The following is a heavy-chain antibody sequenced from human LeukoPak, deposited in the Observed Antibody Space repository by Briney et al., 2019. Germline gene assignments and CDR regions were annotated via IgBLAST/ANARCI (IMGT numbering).Heavy chain of an antibody. D-gene: IGHD6-13*01. CDR3: AKHIAAAGPNFDY. Sequence: TGGSLRLSCAASGFTFSSYAMSWVRQAPGKGLGWVSAISGSGGSTYYADSVKGRFTISRDNSKNTLYLQMNSLRAEDTAVYYCAKHIAAAGPNFDYWGQGTLVTVSS. CDR1: GFTFSSYA. J-gene: IGHJ4*02. CDR2: ISGSGGST. V-gene: IGHV3-23*01.